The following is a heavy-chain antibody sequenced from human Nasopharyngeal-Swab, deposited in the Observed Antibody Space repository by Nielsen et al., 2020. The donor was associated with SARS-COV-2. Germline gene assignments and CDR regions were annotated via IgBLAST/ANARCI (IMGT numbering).Heavy chain of an antibody. V-gene: IGHV3-66*01. Sequence: GESLKISCAASGFSVSSNQMTWVRQAPGRGLEWVSLIFAGGDTYYADFVKGRFTVSRDNSKNTLYLQMNSLRAEDTAVYYCARDPGGFWSSYFDYWGQGTLVTVSS. CDR3: ARDPGGFWSSYFDY. CDR2: IFAGGDT. D-gene: IGHD3-3*01. J-gene: IGHJ4*02. CDR1: GFSVSSNQ.